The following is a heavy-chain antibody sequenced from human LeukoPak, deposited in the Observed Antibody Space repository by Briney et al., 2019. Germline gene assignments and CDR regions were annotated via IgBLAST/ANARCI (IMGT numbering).Heavy chain of an antibody. CDR2: IKQDGSEK. CDR1: GFTFSSYW. Sequence: GGSLRLSCAASGFTFSSYWMSWVRQAPGKGLEWVANIKQDGSEKYYVDSVKGRFTISRDNAKNSLYLQMNSLRAEDTAVYYCASLSMVRGYAFDIWGQGAMVTVSS. J-gene: IGHJ3*02. CDR3: ASLSMVRGYAFDI. V-gene: IGHV3-7*01. D-gene: IGHD3-10*01.